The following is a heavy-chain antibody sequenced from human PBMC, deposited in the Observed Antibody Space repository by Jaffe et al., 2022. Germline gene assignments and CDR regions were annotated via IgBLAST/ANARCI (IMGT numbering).Heavy chain of an antibody. CDR3: AMGAVAGTGWYAFDI. D-gene: IGHD6-19*01. V-gene: IGHV3-43*01. CDR1: GFTFDDYT. CDR2: ISWDGGST. J-gene: IGHJ3*02. Sequence: EVQLVESGGVVVQPGGSLRLSCAASGFTFDDYTMHWVRQAPGKGLEWVSLISWDGGSTYYADSVKGRFTISRDNSKNSLYLQMNSLRTEDTALYYCAMGAVAGTGWYAFDIWGQGTMVTVSS.